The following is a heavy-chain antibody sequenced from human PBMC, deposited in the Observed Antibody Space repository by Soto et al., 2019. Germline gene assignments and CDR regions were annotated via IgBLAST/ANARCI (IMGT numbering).Heavy chain of an antibody. CDR2: INAGNGNT. CDR3: ARVIQLWLEVNWFDP. Sequence: ASVNVSCKSSGYTFTSYSIHWVRQAPGQRLEWMGWINAGNGNTKYSQKFQGRVTITRDTSASTAYMELSSLRSEDTAVYYCARVIQLWLEVNWFDPWGQGTLVTVSS. V-gene: IGHV1-3*01. D-gene: IGHD5-18*01. CDR1: GYTFTSYS. J-gene: IGHJ5*02.